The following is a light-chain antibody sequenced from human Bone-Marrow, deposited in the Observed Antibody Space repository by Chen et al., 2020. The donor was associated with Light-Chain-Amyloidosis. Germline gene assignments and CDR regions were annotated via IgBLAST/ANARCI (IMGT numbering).Light chain of an antibody. Sequence: DIQMTQSPSTLSASVGDRVTITCRASQSIVKWLAWYQQKPGKAPKLVIYDASTLERGVPLRFSGSGSGKEFSLTITSLQPDDFATYYCQQYHSYPFTFGQGTNLGIK. CDR3: QQYHSYPFT. J-gene: IGKJ2*01. CDR2: DAS. V-gene: IGKV1-5*01. CDR1: QSIVKW.